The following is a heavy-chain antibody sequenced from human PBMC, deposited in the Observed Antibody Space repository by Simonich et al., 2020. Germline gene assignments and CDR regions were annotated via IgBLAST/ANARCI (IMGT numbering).Heavy chain of an antibody. D-gene: IGHD6-13*01. CDR2: IPYDAINK. CDR3: ARELSKNGEAAAGYYFDY. V-gene: IGHV3-30*07. Sequence: QVQLVESGGGVVQPGRSLRLSCAASGFTFSSYALHWVRQAPGKELECVATIPYDAINKYYADSVKGRFTISRDNSKNTLYLQMNSLRAEDTAVYYCARELSKNGEAAAGYYFDYWGQGTLVTVSS. CDR1: GFTFSSYA. J-gene: IGHJ4*02.